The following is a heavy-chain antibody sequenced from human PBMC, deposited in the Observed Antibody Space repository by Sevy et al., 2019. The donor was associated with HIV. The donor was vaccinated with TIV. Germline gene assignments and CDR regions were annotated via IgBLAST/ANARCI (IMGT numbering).Heavy chain of an antibody. CDR1: GFAFYEYS. D-gene: IGHD2-8*01. V-gene: IGHV3-23*01. CDR2: LSFGCGKI. CDR3: AREGCSRPHDY. J-gene: IGHJ4*02. Sequence: GGSLRLSCAASGFAFYEYSMSWIRQAPGKGLEWVATLSFGCGKINYADSVKGRFTISRANSKNSFYLKMDNLRVEDTALYYCAREGCSRPHDYWGQGTRVTVSS.